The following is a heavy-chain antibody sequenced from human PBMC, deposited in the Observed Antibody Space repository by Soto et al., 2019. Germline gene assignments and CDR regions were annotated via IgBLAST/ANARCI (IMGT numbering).Heavy chain of an antibody. CDR3: AIDDRGQGAFDI. V-gene: IGHV3-21*01. CDR2: ISSSSSYI. J-gene: IGHJ3*02. CDR1: GFTFSSYS. Sequence: EVQLVESGGGLVKPGGSLRLSCAASGFTFSSYSMNWVRQAPGKGLEWVSSISSSSSYIYYADSVKGRFTISRDNAKNSLYLQMDSLRAEDTAMYYCAIDDRGQGAFDIWGQGTMVTVSS. D-gene: IGHD3-10*01.